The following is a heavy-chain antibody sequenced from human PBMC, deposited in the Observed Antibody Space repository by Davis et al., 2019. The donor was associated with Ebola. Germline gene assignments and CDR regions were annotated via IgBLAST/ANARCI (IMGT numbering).Heavy chain of an antibody. V-gene: IGHV4-59*01. D-gene: IGHD2-21*01. J-gene: IGHJ3*02. CDR3: ARGGRVVVIAIHAFDI. CDR2: IYYSGST. CDR1: GGSISSYY. Sequence: PSETLSLTCTVSGGSISSYYWSWIRQPPGKGLEWIGYIYYSGSTNYNPSLKSRVTISVDTSKNQFSLKLSSVTAADTAVYYCARGGRVVVIAIHAFDIWGQGTMVTVSS.